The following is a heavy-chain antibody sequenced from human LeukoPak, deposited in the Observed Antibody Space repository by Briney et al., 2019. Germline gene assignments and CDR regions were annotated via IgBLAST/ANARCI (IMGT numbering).Heavy chain of an antibody. Sequence: GESLQISSKVSAYSFTSYCIIWVRQMPGKGREWMGRIDPSDSYTNYTPSFQGHVTISADKSISTAYLQWSSLKASDTAMYYCGRTYGSGRYYYYGMDVWGKGTTVSVSS. CDR3: GRTYGSGRYYYYGMDV. V-gene: IGHV5-10-1*01. CDR1: AYSFTSYC. CDR2: IDPSDSYT. D-gene: IGHD3-10*01. J-gene: IGHJ6*04.